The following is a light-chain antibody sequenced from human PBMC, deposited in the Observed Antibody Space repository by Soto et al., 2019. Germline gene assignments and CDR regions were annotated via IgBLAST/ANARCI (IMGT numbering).Light chain of an antibody. CDR1: QTDRSN. CDR3: QQYEDWYS. V-gene: IGKV3-15*01. Sequence: EIVMTQSPATLSVSPGETATLSCRSSQTDRSNLAWYQQKPGRAPRLLMSGTSMRATGIPGRFSGRGSGTEFTLTISSLQSEDIAVYYCQQYEDWYSFGQGTKVEIK. J-gene: IGKJ2*01. CDR2: GTS.